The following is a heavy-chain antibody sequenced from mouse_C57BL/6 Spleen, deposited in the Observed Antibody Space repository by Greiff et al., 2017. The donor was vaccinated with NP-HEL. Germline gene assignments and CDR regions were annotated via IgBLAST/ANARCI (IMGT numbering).Heavy chain of an antibody. CDR1: GYAFSSYW. CDR2: IYPGDGDT. J-gene: IGHJ4*01. CDR3: GTSGGYYYAMDY. D-gene: IGHD2-2*01. V-gene: IGHV1-80*01. Sequence: QVQLQQSGAELVKPGASVKLSCKASGYAFSSYWMHWVKQRPGKGLEWIGQIYPGDGDTNYNGKFKGKATLTADKSSSTAYMQLSSLTSEDSAVDFCGTSGGYYYAMDYWGQGTPVTVSS.